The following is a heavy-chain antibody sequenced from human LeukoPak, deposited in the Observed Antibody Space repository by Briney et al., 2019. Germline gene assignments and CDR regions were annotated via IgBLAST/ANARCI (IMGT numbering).Heavy chain of an antibody. V-gene: IGHV3-21*01. Sequence: PGGSLRLSCAASGFTFSSYSMNWVRQAPGKGLEWVSSISSSSSYIYYADSVKGRFTISRDNAKNSLYLQMNSLRAEDTAVYYCVSSPYSSRWLRNLADAFDIWVQGTMVTVSS. D-gene: IGHD5-24*01. CDR3: VSSPYSSRWLRNLADAFDI. CDR2: ISSSSSYI. CDR1: GFTFSSYS. J-gene: IGHJ3*02.